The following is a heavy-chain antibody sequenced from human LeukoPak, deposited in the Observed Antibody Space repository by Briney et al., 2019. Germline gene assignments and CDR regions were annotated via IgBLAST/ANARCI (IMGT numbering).Heavy chain of an antibody. CDR3: ATAGEFSGSSPLGVFDI. CDR2: MFYSGST. CDR1: GASISHYF. Sequence: SETLSLTCTVPGASISHYFFSWIRQPPGRGLEWVGYMFYSGSTNYNPSLKNRVSMSIDTSKSQVSLNLYSVTAADTALYYCATAGEFSGSSPLGVFDIWGQGAMVTVSS. J-gene: IGHJ3*02. V-gene: IGHV4-59*01. D-gene: IGHD3-10*01.